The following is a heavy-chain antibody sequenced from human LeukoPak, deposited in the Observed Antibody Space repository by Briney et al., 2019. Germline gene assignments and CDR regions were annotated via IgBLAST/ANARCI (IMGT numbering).Heavy chain of an antibody. V-gene: IGHV3-7*01. Sequence: PGGSLRLSCAASGFTFSSYGMHWVRQAPGKGLEWVANIKQDGSEKYYVDSVKGRFTISRDNAKNSLYLQMNSLRAEDTAVYYCASSGSYYWFDPWGQGTLVTVSS. D-gene: IGHD1-26*01. CDR1: GFTFSSYG. CDR2: IKQDGSEK. J-gene: IGHJ5*02. CDR3: ASSGSYYWFDP.